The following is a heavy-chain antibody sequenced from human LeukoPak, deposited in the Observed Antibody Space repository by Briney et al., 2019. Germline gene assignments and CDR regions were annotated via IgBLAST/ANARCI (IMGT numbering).Heavy chain of an antibody. CDR1: GFSFSDYE. J-gene: IGHJ4*02. CDR2: ISNSGDIR. D-gene: IGHD1-26*01. V-gene: IGHV3-48*03. Sequence: GGSLRLSCVVSGFSFSDYEMAWVRQAPGMGLEWISYISNSGDIRRYADAVKGRFAISRDNAKNSVSLQMNSLRADDKGLYFCAGGPQYSGSYGDWGQGTLVTVSS. CDR3: AGGPQYSGSYGD.